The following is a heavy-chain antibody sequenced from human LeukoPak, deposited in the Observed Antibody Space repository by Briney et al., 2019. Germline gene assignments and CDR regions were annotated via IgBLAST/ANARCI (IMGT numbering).Heavy chain of an antibody. V-gene: IGHV6-1*01. CDR1: GDSVSSNSVT. Sequence: SQTLSLACAISGDSVSSNSVTWNWIRQSPSRGLEWLGRTYYRSTWYNDYAISVRGRITVNPDTSKNQFSLHLNSVTPEDTAVYYCARRLTQYDCFDPWGQGILVTVSS. CDR3: ARRLTQYDCFDP. D-gene: IGHD2-2*01. CDR2: TYYRSTWYN. J-gene: IGHJ5*02.